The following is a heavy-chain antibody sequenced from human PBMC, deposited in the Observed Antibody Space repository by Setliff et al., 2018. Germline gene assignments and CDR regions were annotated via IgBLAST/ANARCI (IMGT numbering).Heavy chain of an antibody. J-gene: IGHJ4*02. Sequence: SETLSLTCTVSGGSISTYYWSWIRQPPGKGLEWIGYIYYSGSTNYNPSLKSRVTISVDSSKNQFSLKLSSVTAADTAVYYCARDRQWLVHGYYWGQGTPVTSPQ. CDR1: GGSISTYY. CDR3: ARDRQWLVHGYY. V-gene: IGHV4-59*12. CDR2: IYYSGST. D-gene: IGHD6-19*01.